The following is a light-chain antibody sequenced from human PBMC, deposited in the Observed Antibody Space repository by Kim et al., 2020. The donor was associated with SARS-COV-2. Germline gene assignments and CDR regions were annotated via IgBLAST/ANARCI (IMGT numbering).Light chain of an antibody. CDR3: AAWDDGPNSYI. CDR1: ISNIGSNS. CDR2: GNN. Sequence: ELTQPPSASGTPGQRVTIFCSGSISNIGSNSVSWYQQVPGTAPKLLVFGNNQRPSGVPDRFSASKSATSASLAINGLQSEDEADYYSAAWDDGPNSYILGTGTKVTVL. J-gene: IGLJ1*01. V-gene: IGLV1-44*01.